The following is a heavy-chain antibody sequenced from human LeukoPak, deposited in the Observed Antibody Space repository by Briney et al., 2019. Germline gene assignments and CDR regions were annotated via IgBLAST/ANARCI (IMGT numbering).Heavy chain of an antibody. V-gene: IGHV4-4*07. D-gene: IGHD2-2*01. J-gene: IGHJ4*02. Sequence: SETLSLTRTVSGGSLSSYYWSWIRQPAGKGLEWIGRVYTSGSTNYNPSLKSRVTMSVDTSKNQFSLNLISVTAADKSGYCCMRDEGSIFDYWGQGTLVTVSS. CDR2: VYTSGST. CDR3: MRDEGSIFDY. CDR1: GGSLSSYY.